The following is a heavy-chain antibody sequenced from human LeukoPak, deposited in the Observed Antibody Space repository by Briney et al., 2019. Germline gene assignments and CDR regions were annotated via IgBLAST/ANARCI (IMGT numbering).Heavy chain of an antibody. J-gene: IGHJ5*02. CDR1: GFTFSSYA. CDR3: ARGRRGYSGYEGGWFDP. D-gene: IGHD5-12*01. CDR2: IYPGDSDT. Sequence: GGSLRLSCAASGFTFSSYAMSWVRQMPGKGLEWMGIIYPGDSDTRYSPSFQGQVTISADKSISTAYLQWSSLKASDTAMYYCARGRRGYSGYEGGWFDPWGQGTLVTVSS. V-gene: IGHV5-51*01.